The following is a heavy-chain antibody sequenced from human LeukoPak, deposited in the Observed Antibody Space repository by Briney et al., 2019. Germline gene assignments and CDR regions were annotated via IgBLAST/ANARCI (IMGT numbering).Heavy chain of an antibody. J-gene: IGHJ6*02. CDR2: ISSSGSIT. D-gene: IGHD6-6*01. V-gene: IGHV3-48*03. CDR3: ARDKASPFTYYGMDV. CDR1: RFTFGSYE. Sequence: PGGSLRLSCAASRFTFGSYEMNWVRRAPGKGLESVAYISSSGSITYYADSVKGRFTISRDNANNSLSLLMNSLRAEDTAVYYCARDKASPFTYYGMDVWGQGTTVTASS.